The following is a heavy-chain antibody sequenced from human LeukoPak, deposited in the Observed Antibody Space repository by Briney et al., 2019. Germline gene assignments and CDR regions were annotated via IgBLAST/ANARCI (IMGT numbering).Heavy chain of an antibody. D-gene: IGHD2-2*01. Sequence: PPETLSLTCLFYGGSFSGYYWGGIRQPPGRGLEWIGETNQSGSTSYNQSLRSRVTISVHTSTSQFSMKLSSVTAPDTAVYYCARGEDCRSTSCYSDDAFDIWGQGTMVTVSS. CDR1: GGSFSGYY. V-gene: IGHV4-34*01. CDR2: TNQSGST. CDR3: ARGEDCRSTSCYSDDAFDI. J-gene: IGHJ3*02.